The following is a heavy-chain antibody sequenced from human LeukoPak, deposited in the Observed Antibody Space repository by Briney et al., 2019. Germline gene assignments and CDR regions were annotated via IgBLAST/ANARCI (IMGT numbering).Heavy chain of an antibody. J-gene: IGHJ6*03. CDR2: ISSSSGGTI. CDR3: AKNGDRGAFCSGGTCYPYYYYYMDV. Sequence: GGSLRLSCAASGFTFSDYYMSWIRQAPGRGLEWISYISSSSGGTIYYTDSVKGRFTISRDNSKNTLFLQINSLRAEDTAVYYCAKNGDRGAFCSGGTCYPYYYYYMDVWGKGTTVTISS. V-gene: IGHV3-11*01. CDR1: GFTFSDYY. D-gene: IGHD2-15*01.